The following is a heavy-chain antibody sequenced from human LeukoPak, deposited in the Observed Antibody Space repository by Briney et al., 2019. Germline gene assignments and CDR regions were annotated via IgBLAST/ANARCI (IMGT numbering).Heavy chain of an antibody. J-gene: IGHJ4*02. CDR1: GYNFTGYY. D-gene: IGHD3-22*01. V-gene: IGHV1-2*02. CDR3: ASSYYYDSSGYYYYNPFDY. CDR2: INPNSGGT. Sequence: ASVKVSCKASGYNFTGYYMHWVRQAPGQGLEWMGWINPNSGGTNYAQKFQGRVTMTRDTSISTAYMELSRLRSDDTAEYYCASSYYYDSSGYYYYNPFDYWGQGTLVTVSS.